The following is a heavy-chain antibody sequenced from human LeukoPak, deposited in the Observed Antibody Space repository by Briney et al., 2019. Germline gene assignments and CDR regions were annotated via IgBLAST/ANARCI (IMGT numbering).Heavy chain of an antibody. V-gene: IGHV3-11*06. J-gene: IGHJ3*02. D-gene: IGHD6-13*01. CDR3: ARDPYTSSGDAFDT. Sequence: GRFTISRDNAKNSLYLQMNSLRDEDTAVYFCARDPYTSSGDAFDTWGQGTMVTVSS.